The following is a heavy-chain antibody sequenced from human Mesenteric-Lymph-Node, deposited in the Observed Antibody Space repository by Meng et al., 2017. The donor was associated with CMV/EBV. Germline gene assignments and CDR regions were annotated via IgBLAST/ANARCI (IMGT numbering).Heavy chain of an antibody. J-gene: IGHJ4*02. CDR2: MYYSESV. CDR1: GGSVRSGNYY. CDR3: ASQTGYYTNVDS. D-gene: IGHD3/OR15-3a*01. Sequence: GSLRLSCTVSGGSVRSGNYYWSWMRQPPGQGLEWIGYMYYSESVNYNPSLKSRVTISVDTSKNQFSLELNSVTAADTAVYYCASQTGYYTNVDSWGQGTLVTVSS. V-gene: IGHV4-61*01.